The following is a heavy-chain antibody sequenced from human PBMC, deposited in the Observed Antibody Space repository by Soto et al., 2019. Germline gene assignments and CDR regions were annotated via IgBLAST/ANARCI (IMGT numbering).Heavy chain of an antibody. CDR3: ARGYSGYDWLGYYYYGMDV. V-gene: IGHV4-34*01. Sequence: SETLSLTCAVYGGSFSGYYWSWIRQPPGKGLEWIGEINHSGSTNYNPSLKSRVTISVDTSKNQFSLKLSSVTAADTAVYYCARGYSGYDWLGYYYYGMDVWVQGTTVTVSS. CDR1: GGSFSGYY. CDR2: INHSGST. J-gene: IGHJ6*02. D-gene: IGHD5-12*01.